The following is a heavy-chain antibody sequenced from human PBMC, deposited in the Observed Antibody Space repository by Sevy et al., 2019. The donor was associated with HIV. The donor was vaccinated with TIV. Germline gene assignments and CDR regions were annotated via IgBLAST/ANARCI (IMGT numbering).Heavy chain of an antibody. V-gene: IGHV3-7*01. Sequence: GGSLRLSCAASGFTFTDYWMSWVRQTPGKGLEWVANINEDGSAKNYVDSVKGRFNISRDNAKKSLYLQMNSLRGEDKAAYYRARGSRRGSNQPWGQGTRVTVSS. CDR3: ARGSRRGSNQP. CDR2: INEDGSAK. CDR1: GFTFTDYW. D-gene: IGHD2-2*01. J-gene: IGHJ4*02.